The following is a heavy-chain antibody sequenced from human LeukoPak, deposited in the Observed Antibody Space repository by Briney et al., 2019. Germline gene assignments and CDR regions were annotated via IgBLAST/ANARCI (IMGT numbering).Heavy chain of an antibody. Sequence: PGGFLRLSCAASGFTVSSNYMSWVRQAPGKGLEWVSVIYSGGSTDYADSVKGRFTISRDNSKNTLYLQMNSLRAEDTAVYYCARRTYSNSSFNYWGQGTLVTVSS. J-gene: IGHJ4*02. D-gene: IGHD6-6*01. CDR2: IYSGGST. V-gene: IGHV3-53*01. CDR3: ARRTYSNSSFNY. CDR1: GFTVSSNY.